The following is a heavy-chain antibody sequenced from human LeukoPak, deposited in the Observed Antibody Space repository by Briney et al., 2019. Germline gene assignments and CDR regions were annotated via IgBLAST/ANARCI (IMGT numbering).Heavy chain of an antibody. Sequence: PSETLSLTCSVSGGSISSSSYYWGWIRQPPGQGLEWIGTIYYSGSTYYNPSLKSRVTMSVDTSKNQFSLKLSSVTAADTAVYYCAREVLSWFDPWGQGTLVTVSS. CDR3: AREVLSWFDP. CDR1: GGSISSSSYY. J-gene: IGHJ5*02. CDR2: IYYSGST. D-gene: IGHD3-16*01. V-gene: IGHV4-39*07.